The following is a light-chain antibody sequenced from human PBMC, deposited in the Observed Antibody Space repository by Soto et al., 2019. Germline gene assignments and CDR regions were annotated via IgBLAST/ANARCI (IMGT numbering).Light chain of an antibody. CDR3: SSYRSSSSSTFAV. Sequence: QSVLTQPASVSGSPGQSITISCTGTSSDIGGYNLVSWYQQHPGKAPKLMIYDVSNRPSGVSNRFSGSKSGNTASLTISGLQAEDEADYHCSSYRSSSSSTFAVFGGGTKLTVL. CDR1: SSDIGGYNL. CDR2: DVS. V-gene: IGLV2-14*01. J-gene: IGLJ2*01.